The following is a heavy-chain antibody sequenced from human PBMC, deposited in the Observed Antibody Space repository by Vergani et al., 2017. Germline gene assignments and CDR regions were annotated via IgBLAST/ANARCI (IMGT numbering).Heavy chain of an antibody. CDR1: GYSLSELS. CDR3: ATVDFESAIYNYYMDV. D-gene: IGHD3-9*01. J-gene: IGHJ6*03. V-gene: IGHV1-24*01. Sequence: QVPLVQSGAEVKKPGASVKVSCKVTGYSLSELSMHWVRQAPGKGLDWMGSFDPEEGETIYAQKFQGRVTMTDETSTDTAYMELSSLTSEDTAIYYCATVDFESAIYNYYMDVWGKGTTVTVSS. CDR2: FDPEEGET.